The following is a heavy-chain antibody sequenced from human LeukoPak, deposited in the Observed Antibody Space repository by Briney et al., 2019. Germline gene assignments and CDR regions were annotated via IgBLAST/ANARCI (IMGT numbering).Heavy chain of an antibody. CDR1: GFTFSSCA. CDR3: AKDAAANVDYPYYFDY. CDR2: ISDSSDAI. V-gene: IGHV3-23*01. Sequence: GGSLRLSCAASGFTFSSCAMSWVRQAPGKGLEWDSSISDSSDAIYYSDSVRGRFTISRDNSRTTLYLLMNSLRAEDTAVYYCAKDAAANVDYPYYFDYWGQGALVTVSS. J-gene: IGHJ4*02. D-gene: IGHD4-11*01.